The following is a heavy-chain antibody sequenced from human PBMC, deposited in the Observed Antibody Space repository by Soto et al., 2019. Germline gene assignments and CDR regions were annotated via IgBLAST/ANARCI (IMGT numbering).Heavy chain of an antibody. CDR3: AREKWAAAGGINLFDP. D-gene: IGHD6-13*01. J-gene: IGHJ5*02. V-gene: IGHV6-1*01. Sequence: SQTLSLTCAVSGDSVSSNTVAWNWIRQSPSRGLELLGRSYYRSKWYNDYAVSVKSRITINPDTSKNQFSLQLNSVTPEDTAVYYCAREKWAAAGGINLFDPCGQGAMVPVS. CDR2: SYYRSKWYN. CDR1: GDSVSSNTVA.